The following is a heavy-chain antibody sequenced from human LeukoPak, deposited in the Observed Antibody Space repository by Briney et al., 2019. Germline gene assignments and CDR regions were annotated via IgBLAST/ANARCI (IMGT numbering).Heavy chain of an antibody. CDR1: GYTFTSYD. D-gene: IGHD5-24*01. Sequence: ASVKVSCKASGYTFTSYDINWVRQATGQGLEWMGWMNPNSGNTGYAQKFQGRVTMTRNTSISTAYMELSSLRSEDTAVYYCARGELSGRDGYNFLYGYWGQGTLVTVSS. CDR2: MNPNSGNT. V-gene: IGHV1-8*01. CDR3: ARGELSGRDGYNFLYGY. J-gene: IGHJ4*02.